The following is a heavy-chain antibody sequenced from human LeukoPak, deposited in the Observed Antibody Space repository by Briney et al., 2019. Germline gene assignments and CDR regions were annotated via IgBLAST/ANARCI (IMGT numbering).Heavy chain of an antibody. CDR1: GFTFSSYG. Sequence: PGGSLRLSCAASGFTFSSYGMHWVRQAPGKGLEWVAFIWYDGSNKYYADSVKGRFTISRDNSKNTLYLQMNSLRAEDTAVYYCAREKWFGELWYFDYWGQGTLVTVSS. J-gene: IGHJ4*02. D-gene: IGHD3-10*01. CDR2: IWYDGSNK. V-gene: IGHV3-30*02. CDR3: AREKWFGELWYFDY.